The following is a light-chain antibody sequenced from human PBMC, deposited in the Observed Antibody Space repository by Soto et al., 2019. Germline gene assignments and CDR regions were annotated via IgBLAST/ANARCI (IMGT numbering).Light chain of an antibody. Sequence: DIQMTQPPSSLSASLGDRVTITCRASQNISNYLNWYQQKPGKAPKLLIYAASSLESGVPSRFSGRGSRTDFTLTISSLQPEDFAHYYCQQSYILPLTFGGGNKVEI. CDR1: QNISNY. CDR3: QQSYILPLT. J-gene: IGKJ4*01. V-gene: IGKV1-39*01. CDR2: AAS.